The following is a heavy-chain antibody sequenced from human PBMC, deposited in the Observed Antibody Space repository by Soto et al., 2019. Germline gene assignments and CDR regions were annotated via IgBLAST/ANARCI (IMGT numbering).Heavy chain of an antibody. Sequence: EVPLVESGGGLVQPGGSLRLSCAVSGFTFSDHYMDWVRQAPGKGLEWVGRSRSKANGYPTEYAASVQGRFTISRDDSKNSLYLQMNSLKTEDTAVYYCARDMGIMGWYFDLWGRGTLVTVSS. J-gene: IGHJ2*01. D-gene: IGHD2-8*01. CDR2: SRSKANGYPT. CDR1: GFTFSDHY. CDR3: ARDMGIMGWYFDL. V-gene: IGHV3-72*01.